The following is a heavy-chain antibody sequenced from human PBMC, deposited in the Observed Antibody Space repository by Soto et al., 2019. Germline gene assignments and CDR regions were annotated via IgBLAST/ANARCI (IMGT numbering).Heavy chain of an antibody. CDR2: IIPIFGTA. V-gene: IGHV1-69*01. J-gene: IGHJ1*01. Sequence: QVQLVQSGAEVKKPGSSVKVSCKASGGTFSSYAISWVRQAPGQGLEWMGGIIPIFGTANYAQKFQGRVTITADESTSTAYMELSSLRSEDMAVYYCASPAHIVGATGYFQHWGQGTLVTVSS. CDR3: ASPAHIVGATGYFQH. CDR1: GGTFSSYA. D-gene: IGHD1-26*01.